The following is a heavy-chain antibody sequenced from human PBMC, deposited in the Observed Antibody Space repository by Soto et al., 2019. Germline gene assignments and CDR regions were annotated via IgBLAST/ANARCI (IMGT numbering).Heavy chain of an antibody. V-gene: IGHV5-10-1*01. CDR2: IDPSDSAT. D-gene: IGHD3-9*01. J-gene: IGHJ4*02. CDR1: GYSFAGYW. Sequence: GESLKISCKGSGYSFAGYWITWVRQRPGKGLEWLGRIDPSDSATNYSPSFRGHVTISGDRSISTVYLQWSSLQASDTAVYYCARQMSNSDTGHYVHYFDFWGQGTLVTVSS. CDR3: ARQMSNSDTGHYVHYFDF.